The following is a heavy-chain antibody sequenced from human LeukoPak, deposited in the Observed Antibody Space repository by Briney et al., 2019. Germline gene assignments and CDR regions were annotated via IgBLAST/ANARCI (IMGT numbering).Heavy chain of an antibody. CDR3: ATHTIVGVVTYGFPI. Sequence: ASAKVSCKLSGYTGIELSMNWVRQAPGKGLEWLGGFVPEDAETVYAQKFQGRVTMTEDTSTDTAYMELSRLTSEDTAVYYCATHTIVGVVTYGFPIWGRGTLVTVSS. CDR1: GYTGIELS. V-gene: IGHV1-24*01. D-gene: IGHD3-3*01. CDR2: FVPEDAET. J-gene: IGHJ3*02.